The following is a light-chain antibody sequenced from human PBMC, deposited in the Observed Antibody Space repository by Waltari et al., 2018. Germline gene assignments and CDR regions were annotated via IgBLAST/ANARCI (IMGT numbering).Light chain of an antibody. J-gene: IGKJ3*01. V-gene: IGKV3-11*01. CDR2: DAS. CDR1: QSVSSY. Sequence: EVVLPQSPATLSLSPGERATLSCRASQSVSSYLAWYQQKPGQAPRLLIYDASNRATGIPARFSGSGSGTDFTLTISSLEPEDFAVYYCQQRSNVLFAFGPGTKVDFK. CDR3: QQRSNVLFA.